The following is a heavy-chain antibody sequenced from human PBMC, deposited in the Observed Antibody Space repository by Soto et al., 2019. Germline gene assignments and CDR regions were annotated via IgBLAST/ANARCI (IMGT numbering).Heavy chain of an antibody. Sequence: EVQLVESGGGLVQPGGSLRLSCAASGFTLRRYWMQWVRQAPGKGLEWVSRIDGDESATNYTDSVKGRFTISRDNAKNTLHLQMNSLRAEDTAVYYCVRDSHGYYWGQGTLVTVSS. CDR3: VRDSHGYY. V-gene: IGHV3-74*01. J-gene: IGHJ4*02. CDR1: GFTLRRYW. D-gene: IGHD4-17*01. CDR2: IDGDESAT.